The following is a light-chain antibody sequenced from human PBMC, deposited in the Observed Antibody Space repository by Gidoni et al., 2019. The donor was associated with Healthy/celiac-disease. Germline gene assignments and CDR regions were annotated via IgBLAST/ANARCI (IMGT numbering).Light chain of an antibody. J-gene: IGKJ4*01. CDR1: QSVSSY. V-gene: IGKV3-11*01. CDR2: DAS. CDR3: QRRSNWPLT. Sequence: EMVLPHLPATLSLSPGERATFSCRASQSVSSYLAGYHQKPGQAPRLRIYDASNRATGIPARFSGSGSGTDFTLTISSLEPEDFAVYYCQRRSNWPLTFGGGTKVEIK.